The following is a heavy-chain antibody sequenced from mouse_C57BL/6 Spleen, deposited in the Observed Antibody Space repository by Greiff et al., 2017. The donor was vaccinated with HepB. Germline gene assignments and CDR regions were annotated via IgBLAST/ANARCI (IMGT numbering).Heavy chain of an antibody. CDR1: GYTFTSYW. Sequence: QVQLQQPGTELVKPGASVKLSCKASGYTFTSYWMHWVKQSPGQGLEWIGNINPSNGGTNYNEKFKSKATLTVDKSSSTAYMQLSSLTSEDSAVYYCARYYYGSSYDYAMDYWGQGTSVTVSS. D-gene: IGHD1-1*01. CDR2: INPSNGGT. V-gene: IGHV1-53*01. J-gene: IGHJ4*01. CDR3: ARYYYGSSYDYAMDY.